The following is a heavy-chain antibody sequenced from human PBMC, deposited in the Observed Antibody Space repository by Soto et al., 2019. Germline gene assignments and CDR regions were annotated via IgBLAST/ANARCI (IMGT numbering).Heavy chain of an antibody. Sequence: QVQLVESGGGVVQPGRSLRLSCAASGFTFSSYGMHWVRQAPGKGLEWVAVIWYDGSNKYYADSVKGRFIISRDNSKNTLYLQMNSLRAEDTAVYYCARSSSSHYYYGMDVWGQGTTVTVSS. J-gene: IGHJ6*02. CDR3: ARSSSSHYYYGMDV. CDR2: IWYDGSNK. D-gene: IGHD6-6*01. V-gene: IGHV3-33*01. CDR1: GFTFSSYG.